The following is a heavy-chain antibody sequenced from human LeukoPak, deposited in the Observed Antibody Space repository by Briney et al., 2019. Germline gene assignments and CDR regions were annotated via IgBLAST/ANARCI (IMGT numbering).Heavy chain of an antibody. V-gene: IGHV1-24*01. CDR2: FDPEDGET. Sequence: ASVKVSCKVSGYTLTELSMHWVRQAPGKGLEWMGGFDPEDGETIYAQKFQGRVTMTEDTSTDTAYMVLSSLRSEDTAVYYCATAHQPWELQGFDYWGQGTLVTVSS. CDR1: GYTLTELS. CDR3: ATAHQPWELQGFDY. D-gene: IGHD1-26*01. J-gene: IGHJ4*02.